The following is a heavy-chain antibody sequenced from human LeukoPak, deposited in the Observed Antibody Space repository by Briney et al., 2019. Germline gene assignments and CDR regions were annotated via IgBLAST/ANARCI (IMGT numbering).Heavy chain of an antibody. CDR3: ARDFFPRIVVVPAAVFDV. CDR1: GFTFDDYG. D-gene: IGHD2-2*01. CDR2: INWNIGST. V-gene: IGHV3-20*04. J-gene: IGHJ3*01. Sequence: GGSLRLSCAASGFTFDDYGMSWVRQAPGKGLEWVSGINWNIGSTVYADSVKGRFIISRHNAKNSLYLQMNSLRAEDTALYYCARDFFPRIVVVPAAVFDVWGLGTIVTVSS.